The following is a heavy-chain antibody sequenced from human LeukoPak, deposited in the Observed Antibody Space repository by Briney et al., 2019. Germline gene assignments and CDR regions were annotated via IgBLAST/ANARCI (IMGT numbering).Heavy chain of an antibody. CDR3: GRGIQSFDP. CDR1: GYTFTAYY. V-gene: IGHV1-2*06. Sequence: ASVKVSCKASGYTFTAYYMHRVRQAPGQGLEWMGRINPKSGDTNYAQKFQDRVTMTRDTSMSTAYMEISRLRYDDTAVYYCGRGIQSFDPWGQGTLVTVSS. J-gene: IGHJ5*02. CDR2: INPKSGDT.